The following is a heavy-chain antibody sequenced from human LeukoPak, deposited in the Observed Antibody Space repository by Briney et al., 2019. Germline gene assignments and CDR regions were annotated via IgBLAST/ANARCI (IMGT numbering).Heavy chain of an antibody. CDR2: IYTSGST. CDR1: GGSISSYY. J-gene: IGHJ5*02. Sequence: SETLSLTCTVSGGSISSYYWSWIRQPAGKGLEWIGRIYTSGSTNYNPSLKSRVTMSVDTSKNQFSLKLSSVTAADTAVYYCARGASTFGLRYWFDPWGQGTLVTVSS. V-gene: IGHV4-4*07. D-gene: IGHD3-16*01. CDR3: ARGASTFGLRYWFDP.